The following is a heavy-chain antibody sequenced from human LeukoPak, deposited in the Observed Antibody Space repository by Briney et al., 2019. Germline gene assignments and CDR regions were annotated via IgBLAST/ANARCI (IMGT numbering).Heavy chain of an antibody. D-gene: IGHD4-17*01. V-gene: IGHV4-61*02. CDR3: ARDYGDYAWYGAVRYYYYYMDV. CDR2: IYTSGST. J-gene: IGHJ6*03. CDR1: GGSINIGSYY. Sequence: PSETLSLTCNVSGGSINIGSYYWSWIRQPAGKGLEWIGRIYTSGSTNYNPSLKSRVTISVDTSKNQFSLKLSSVTAADTAVYYSARDYGDYAWYGAVRYYYYYMDVWGKGTTVTVSS.